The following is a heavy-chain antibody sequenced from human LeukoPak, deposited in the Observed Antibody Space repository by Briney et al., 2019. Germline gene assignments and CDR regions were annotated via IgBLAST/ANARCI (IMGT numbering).Heavy chain of an antibody. J-gene: IGHJ4*02. Sequence: ASVKVSCKASGYTFTTYGISWMRQAPGQGLEWLGRINVYNGNTNYARKLQGRVTMTTDTSTSTAYMELRSLRSDDTAVYYCARMILLLGDVLTVPPRGFDYWGQGTLVTVSS. CDR2: INVYNGNT. D-gene: IGHD3-9*01. V-gene: IGHV1-18*04. CDR3: ARMILLLGDVLTVPPRGFDY. CDR1: GYTFTTYG.